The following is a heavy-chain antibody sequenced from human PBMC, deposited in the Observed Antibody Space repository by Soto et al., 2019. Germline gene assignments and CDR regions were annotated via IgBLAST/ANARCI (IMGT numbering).Heavy chain of an antibody. CDR2: IFHSGST. CDR3: ARQQGSYYYGKDV. Sequence: SETLSLTCAVSGASIRSNNRWSWVRQPPGKGLEWIGEIFHSGSTNYNPSLKTRLTISVDKSKNQFSLKLSSVTAADTAVYYCARQQGSYYYGKDVWGQGTTVTVSS. V-gene: IGHV4-4*02. CDR1: GASIRSNNR. J-gene: IGHJ6*02. D-gene: IGHD6-13*01.